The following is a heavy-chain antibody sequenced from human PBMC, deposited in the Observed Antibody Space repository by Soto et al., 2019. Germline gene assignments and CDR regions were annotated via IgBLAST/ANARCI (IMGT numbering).Heavy chain of an antibody. Sequence: ASVKVSCKASGGTFSSYAISWVRQAPGQGLEWMGGIIPIFGTANYAQKFQGRVTITADKSTSTAYMELSSLRSEGTAVYYCARAPPPPYNAPLNYYYYGMDVWGQGTTVTVSS. V-gene: IGHV1-69*06. CDR1: GGTFSSYA. CDR3: ARAPPPPYNAPLNYYYYGMDV. J-gene: IGHJ6*02. CDR2: IIPIFGTA. D-gene: IGHD1-20*01.